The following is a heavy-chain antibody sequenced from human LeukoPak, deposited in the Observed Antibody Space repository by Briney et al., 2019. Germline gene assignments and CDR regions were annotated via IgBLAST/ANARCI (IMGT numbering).Heavy chain of an antibody. J-gene: IGHJ5*02. Sequence: GGSLRLSCAASGFTFSSSVMSWVRQAPGKGLEWVSAISGNGGNTYYADSVTGRFTISRDNSKNTLYLQMNSLRAEDTALYYCAKLPTGYPNWFDPWGQGTLDTVSS. V-gene: IGHV3-23*01. CDR2: ISGNGGNT. CDR1: GFTFSSSV. D-gene: IGHD3-9*01. CDR3: AKLPTGYPNWFDP.